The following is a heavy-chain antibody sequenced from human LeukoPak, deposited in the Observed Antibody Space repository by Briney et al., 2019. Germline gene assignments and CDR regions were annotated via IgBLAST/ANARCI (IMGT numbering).Heavy chain of an antibody. V-gene: IGHV1-8*01. Sequence: ASVKVSCKASGDTFTSHNINWVRQATGQGLEWMGWMNPNNGNTGYAQKFQGRVTLTRNTSINTAYMELSSLRSEDTAVYYCARAIPVLRFLEWLPVPDYWGQGTLVTVSS. CDR1: GDTFTSHN. D-gene: IGHD3-3*01. J-gene: IGHJ4*02. CDR3: ARAIPVLRFLEWLPVPDY. CDR2: MNPNNGNT.